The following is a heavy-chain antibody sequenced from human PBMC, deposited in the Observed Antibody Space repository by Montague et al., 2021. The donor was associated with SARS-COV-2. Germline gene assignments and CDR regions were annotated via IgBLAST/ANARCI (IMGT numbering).Heavy chain of an antibody. CDR3: ARGKRGYSYGLGVSAHFDY. J-gene: IGHJ4*02. CDR1: GGSISSYY. V-gene: IGHV4-59*01. CDR2: IYYSGST. D-gene: IGHD3-10*01. Sequence: SETLSLTCTVSGGSISSYYWSWIRQPPGKGLEWIGYIYYSGSTNYNPSLKSRVTISVDTSKNQFSLKLSSVTAADTAVYYCARGKRGYSYGLGVSAHFDYWGQGTLVTVSS.